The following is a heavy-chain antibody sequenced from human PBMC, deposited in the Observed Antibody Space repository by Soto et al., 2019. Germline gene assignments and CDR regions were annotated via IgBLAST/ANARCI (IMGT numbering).Heavy chain of an antibody. CDR1: GGTFSCYA. J-gene: IGHJ3*01. CDR3: ARERGGAIIVGVTGTFDV. V-gene: IGHV1-69*01. D-gene: IGHD3-22*01. Sequence: QVQLVQSGAEVQKPGSSVKVSCKASGGTFSCYAISWVRQAPGQGLEWMGGIIAILGKANYAEKFQGRVTITADESTSTAYMELSSLRSEDTAVYYCARERGGAIIVGVTGTFDVWGQGTLVTVSS. CDR2: IIAILGKA.